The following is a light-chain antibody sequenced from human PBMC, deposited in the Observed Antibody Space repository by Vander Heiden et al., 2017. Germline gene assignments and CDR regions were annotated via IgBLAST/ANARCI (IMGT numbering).Light chain of an antibody. J-gene: IGKJ1*01. CDR2: WGS. Sequence: DIVMTQSPLSLPVTPGEPASISCRSSQSLLHSNGYNYLDWYLQKPGQSPQLLIYWGSNRASGVPDRFSGSGSGTDFTLKISRVEAEDVGVYYCMQALQTQWTFGQGTKVEIK. CDR1: QSLLHSNGYNY. V-gene: IGKV2-28*01. CDR3: MQALQTQWT.